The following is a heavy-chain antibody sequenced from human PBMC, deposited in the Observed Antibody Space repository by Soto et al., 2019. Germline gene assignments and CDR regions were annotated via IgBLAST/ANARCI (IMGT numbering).Heavy chain of an antibody. Sequence: QVQLVQSGAEVKKPGSSVKVSCKASGGTFSSYHISWVRQAPGQGLEWMGRIIPILDITDYAQRFQGRVTITADKSTSTAYMELSSLSSDDTAVYYCARPTSTGTTSGYYFDYWGQGTLVTVSS. CDR1: GGTFSSYH. V-gene: IGHV1-69*02. CDR2: IIPILDIT. D-gene: IGHD1-7*01. J-gene: IGHJ4*02. CDR3: ARPTSTGTTSGYYFDY.